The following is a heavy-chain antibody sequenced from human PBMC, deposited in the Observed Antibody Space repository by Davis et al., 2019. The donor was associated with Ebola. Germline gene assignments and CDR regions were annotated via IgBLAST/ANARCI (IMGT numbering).Heavy chain of an antibody. J-gene: IGHJ4*02. CDR1: GASISSYY. Sequence: PSETLSLTCTVSGASISSYYWTWIRQSAGKGLEWIGLIYNTGSPNYNPSLKSRVTMSVDTSRNQVSLELSSVTAADTAVYYCARKDGDYWGQGLLVTVSA. CDR2: IYNTGSP. V-gene: IGHV4-4*07. CDR3: ARKDGDY.